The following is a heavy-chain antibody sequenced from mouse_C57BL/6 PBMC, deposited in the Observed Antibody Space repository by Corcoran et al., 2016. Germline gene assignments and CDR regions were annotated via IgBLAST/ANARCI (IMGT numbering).Heavy chain of an antibody. J-gene: IGHJ3*01. D-gene: IGHD4-1*01. CDR3: ARDWEGFAY. CDR1: GYTFTTYG. V-gene: IGHV9-3*01. CDR2: INTYSGVP. Sequence: QIQLVQSGPELKKPGETVKISCKASGYTFTTYGMSWVKQAPGKGLKWMGWINTYSGVPTYADDFKGRFAFSLETSASTAYLQINNLKNEDTATYFCARDWEGFAYWGQGTLVTVSA.